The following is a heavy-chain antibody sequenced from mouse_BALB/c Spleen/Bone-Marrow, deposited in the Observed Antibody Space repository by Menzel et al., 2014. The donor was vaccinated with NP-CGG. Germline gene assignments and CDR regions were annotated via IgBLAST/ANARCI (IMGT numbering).Heavy chain of an antibody. J-gene: IGHJ2*01. V-gene: IGHV1-31*01. CDR3: ARYDYYGSSFFDY. D-gene: IGHD1-1*01. Sequence: EVMLVESGPELVKPGASVKISCKASGYSLTGYYMHWVKQSHVKSLEWIGRINPYNGATSYNQNFKDKASLTVDKSSSTAYMELHSLTSEDSAVYYCARYDYYGSSFFDYWGQGTTLTVSS. CDR1: GYSLTGYY. CDR2: INPYNGAT.